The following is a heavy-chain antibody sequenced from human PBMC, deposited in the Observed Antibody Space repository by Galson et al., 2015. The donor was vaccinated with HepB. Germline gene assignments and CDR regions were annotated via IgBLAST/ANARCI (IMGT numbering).Heavy chain of an antibody. CDR1: GFTFSSYA. Sequence: SLRLSCAASGFTFSSYAMHWVRQAPGKGLEWVAVISYDGSNKYYAASVKGRFTISRDNSKNTLYLQMNSLRAEDTAVYYCARDNIPYDSRGYLDYWGQGTLVTVSS. D-gene: IGHD3-22*01. CDR3: ARDNIPYDSRGYLDY. CDR2: ISYDGSNK. V-gene: IGHV3-30*04. J-gene: IGHJ4*02.